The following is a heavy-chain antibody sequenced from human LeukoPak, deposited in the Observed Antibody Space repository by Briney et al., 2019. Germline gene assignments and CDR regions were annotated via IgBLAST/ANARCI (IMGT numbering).Heavy chain of an antibody. V-gene: IGHV4-59*11. J-gene: IGHJ6*02. D-gene: IGHD3-22*01. CDR1: GGSISSHS. CDR3: ARDQNYDSSGSFGMDV. Sequence: SETLSLTCTVSGGSISSHSWSWIRQPPGKGLEWIGNIYYSGSIKYNPSLKSQVTTSVDTSKNQFSLKLSSVTAADTAVYYCARDQNYDSSGSFGMDVWGQGTTVTASS. CDR2: IYYSGSI.